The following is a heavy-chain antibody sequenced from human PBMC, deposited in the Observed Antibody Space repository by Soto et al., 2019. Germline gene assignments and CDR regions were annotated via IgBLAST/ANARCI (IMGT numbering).Heavy chain of an antibody. D-gene: IGHD3-10*01. CDR1: GLTFSNHA. V-gene: IGHV3-74*01. J-gene: IGHJ6*02. Sequence: EVQLLESGGGLVQPGGSLRLSCAASGLTFSNHAMSWVRQAPGKGLEWVSRINSDGSSTSYVDSVKGRFTISRDNAKNTLYLQMNSLRAEDTAVYYCAREFGGMDVWGQGTTVTVSS. CDR3: AREFGGMDV. CDR2: INSDGSST.